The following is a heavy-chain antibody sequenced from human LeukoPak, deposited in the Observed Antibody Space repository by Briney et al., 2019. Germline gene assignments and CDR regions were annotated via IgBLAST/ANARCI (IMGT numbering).Heavy chain of an antibody. V-gene: IGHV3-30-3*01. CDR3: ARGYGDYSLPDY. CDR1: GFIFSTYD. J-gene: IGHJ4*02. D-gene: IGHD4-17*01. CDR2: ISYDGSNK. Sequence: GRSLRLSCAASGFIFSTYDMHWVRQAPGKGLEWVAVISYDGSNKYYADSVKGRFTISRDNSKNTLYLQMNSLRAEDTAVYYCARGYGDYSLPDYWGQGTLVTVSS.